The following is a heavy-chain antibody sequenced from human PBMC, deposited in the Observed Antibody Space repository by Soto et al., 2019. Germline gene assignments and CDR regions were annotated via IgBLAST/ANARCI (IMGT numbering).Heavy chain of an antibody. CDR1: GFTFSNAW. D-gene: IGHD3-10*01. J-gene: IGHJ3*02. CDR3: TTDRRELLWFGELLVDAFDI. CDR2: IKSKTDGGTT. Sequence: EVQLVESGGGLVKPGGSLRLSCAASGFTFSNAWMSWVRQAPGKGLEWVGRIKSKTDGGTTDYAAPVKGRFTISRDDSKNTLYLQMNSLKTEDTAVYYCTTDRRELLWFGELLVDAFDIWGQGTMVTVSS. V-gene: IGHV3-15*01.